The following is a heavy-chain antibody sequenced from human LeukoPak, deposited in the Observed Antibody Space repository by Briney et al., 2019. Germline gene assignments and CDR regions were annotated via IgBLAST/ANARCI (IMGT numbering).Heavy chain of an antibody. CDR1: GGSISSSSYY. Sequence: SETLSLTCTVSGGSISSSSYYWGWIRQPPGKGLEWTGSIYYSGSTYYNPSLKSRVTISVDTSKNQFSLKLSSVTAADTAVYYCARHQYCSGGSCYSGYFDYWGQGTLVTVSS. CDR3: ARHQYCSGGSCYSGYFDY. V-gene: IGHV4-39*01. D-gene: IGHD2-15*01. J-gene: IGHJ4*02. CDR2: IYYSGST.